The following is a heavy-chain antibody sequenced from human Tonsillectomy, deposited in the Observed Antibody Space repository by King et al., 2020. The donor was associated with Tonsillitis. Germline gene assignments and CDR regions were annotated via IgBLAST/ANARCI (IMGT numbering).Heavy chain of an antibody. J-gene: IGHJ4*02. V-gene: IGHV3-53*04. CDR1: GFTVSSNY. CDR2: IYSGGST. Sequence: VQLVESGGGLVQPGGSLRLSCAASGFTVSSNYMSWVRQAPGKGLEWVSVIYSGGSTYYADSVKGRFTISRHNSKNTLYLQMNSLRPEDTAVYYCARFADCGGDCYSGYFDYWGQGTLVTVSS. D-gene: IGHD2-21*02. CDR3: ARFADCGGDCYSGYFDY.